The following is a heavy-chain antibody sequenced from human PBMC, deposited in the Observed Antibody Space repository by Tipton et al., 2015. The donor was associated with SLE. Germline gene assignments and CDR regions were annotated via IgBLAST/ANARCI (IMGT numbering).Heavy chain of an antibody. V-gene: IGHV4-39*01. CDR2: MYYSGTR. J-gene: IGHJ4*02. CDR1: GGSVSSSGYY. Sequence: LRLSCTVAGGSVSSSGYYWGWIRQPPGKGLEWIGSMYYSGTRYYNPSLKSRVTISIDTSKNQFSLRLNSVTAADTAVYYCARGERSSMPDYWGQGTLVTVSS. CDR3: ARGERSSMPDY. D-gene: IGHD2-2*01.